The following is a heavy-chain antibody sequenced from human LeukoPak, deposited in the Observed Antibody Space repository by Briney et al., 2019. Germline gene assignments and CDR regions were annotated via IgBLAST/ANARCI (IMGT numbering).Heavy chain of an antibody. CDR3: AKGGIAVAGTINNWFDP. CDR2: ISYDGSNK. D-gene: IGHD6-19*01. Sequence: PGRSLRLSCAASGFTFSSYGMHWVRQAPGKGLEWVAVISYDGSNKYYADSVKGRFTISRDNSKNTLYLQMNSLRAEDTAVYYCAKGGIAVAGTINNWFDPWGQGTLVTVSS. CDR1: GFTFSSYG. V-gene: IGHV3-30*18. J-gene: IGHJ5*02.